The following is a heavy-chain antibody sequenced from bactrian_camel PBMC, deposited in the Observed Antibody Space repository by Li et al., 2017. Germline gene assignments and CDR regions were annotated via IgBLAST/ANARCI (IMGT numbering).Heavy chain of an antibody. CDR1: GYTFPSNC. Sequence: HVQLVESGGGSVQAGGSLRLSCQASGYTFPSNCMGWFRQAPGKEREGVARIWSNGGPTYYADSAKGRFTISRDTAKNTMCLQMNSLTPDDSAMYYCAADFRTVVAGCTFYDYTYWGRGTQVTVS. D-gene: IGHD6*01. CDR3: AADFRTVVAGCTFYDYTY. CDR2: IWSNGGPT. J-gene: IGHJ4*01. V-gene: IGHV3-3*01.